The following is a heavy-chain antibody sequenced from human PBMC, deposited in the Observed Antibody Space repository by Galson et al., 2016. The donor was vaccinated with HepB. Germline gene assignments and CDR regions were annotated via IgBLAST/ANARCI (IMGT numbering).Heavy chain of an antibody. CDR2: INTNSGRP. CDR1: GYTFTDDA. J-gene: IGHJ4*02. V-gene: IGHV7-4-1*01. CDR3: VRDPGNVAVGFGH. Sequence: SVKVSCKASGYTFTDDAMNWVRQAPGQGLEWMGWINTNSGRPTYAQGFTGRFAFSLDTSVSTAYLQIGNLETEDTAVYYCVRDPGNVAVGFGHWGQGSQVTVTS. D-gene: IGHD2-21*01.